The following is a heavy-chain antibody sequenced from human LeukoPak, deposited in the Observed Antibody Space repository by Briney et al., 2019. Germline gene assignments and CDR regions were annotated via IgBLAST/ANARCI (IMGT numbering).Heavy chain of an antibody. CDR1: RGTFSSYA. V-gene: IGHV1-69*06. D-gene: IGHD1-1*01. CDR2: IIPIFGNA. CDR3: ATSNWNEIGRHAFDI. Sequence: GASVKVSCKASRGTFSSYALSWGRQAPGQGLEWMGGIIPIFGNANYAQKFQGRITITADKSTSTAYMEMSSLRSEDTAVYYCATSNWNEIGRHAFDIWGQGTMVTVSS. J-gene: IGHJ3*02.